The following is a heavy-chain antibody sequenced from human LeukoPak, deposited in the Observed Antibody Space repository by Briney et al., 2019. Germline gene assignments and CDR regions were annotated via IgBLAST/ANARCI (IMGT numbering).Heavy chain of an antibody. CDR3: ARGPISYSSGWYVNY. J-gene: IGHJ4*02. CDR2: INHSGST. Sequence: PSETLSLTCAVYGGSFSGYDWNWIRQPPGRGLEWIGEINHSGSTNYNPSLKSRVTISVDTSKNQFSLKLTSVTAADTAVYYCARGPISYSSGWYVNYWGQGTLVTVPS. CDR1: GGSFSGYD. D-gene: IGHD6-19*01. V-gene: IGHV4-34*01.